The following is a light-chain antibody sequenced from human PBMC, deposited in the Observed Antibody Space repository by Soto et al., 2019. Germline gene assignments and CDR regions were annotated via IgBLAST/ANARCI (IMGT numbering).Light chain of an antibody. Sequence: DIQMTQSPSTLSASVGDRVTITCRASQSISASLAWYQQKPGKAPKPLIYKASSLETGVPSRFSGSGSGTEFTLTISSLQPDDFATYFCKHMATFGRGTKVEIK. V-gene: IGKV1-5*03. CDR3: KHMAT. J-gene: IGKJ1*01. CDR1: QSISAS. CDR2: KAS.